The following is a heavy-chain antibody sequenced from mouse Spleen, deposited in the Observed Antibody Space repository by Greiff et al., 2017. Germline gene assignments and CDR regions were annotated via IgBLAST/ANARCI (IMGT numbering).Heavy chain of an antibody. CDR3: ARSGGTAY. CDR2: IYPRSGNT. J-gene: IGHJ3*01. D-gene: IGHD3-1*01. CDR1: GYTFTSYG. Sequence: VQLQQSGAELARPGASVKLSCKASGYTFTSYGISWVKQRTGQGLEWIGEIYPRSGNTYYNEKFKGKATLTADKSSSTAYMELRSLTSEDSAVYFCARSGGTAYWGQGTLVTVSA. V-gene: IGHV1-81*01.